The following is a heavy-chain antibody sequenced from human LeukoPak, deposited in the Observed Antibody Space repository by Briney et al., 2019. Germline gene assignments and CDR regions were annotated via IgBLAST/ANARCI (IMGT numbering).Heavy chain of an antibody. D-gene: IGHD3-16*02. J-gene: IGHJ5*02. CDR3: ARGVRGDYVWGSYRPTPNWFDP. Sequence: KPSETLSLTCAVYGGSFSGYYWSWIRQPPGKGLEWIGEINHSGSTNYNPSLKSRVTISVDTSKNQFSLKLSSVTAADTAVYYCARGVRGDYVWGSYRPTPNWFDPWGQGTLVTVSS. V-gene: IGHV4-34*01. CDR1: GGSFSGYY. CDR2: INHSGST.